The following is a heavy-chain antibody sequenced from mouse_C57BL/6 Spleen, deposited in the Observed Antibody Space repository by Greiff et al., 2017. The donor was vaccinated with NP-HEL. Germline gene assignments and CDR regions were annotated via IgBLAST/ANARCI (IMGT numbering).Heavy chain of an antibody. V-gene: IGHV7-3*01. CDR1: GFTFTDYY. J-gene: IGHJ2*01. D-gene: IGHD4-1*01. CDR3: ARYMLGRGYFDY. CDR2: IRNKANGYTT. Sequence: DVMLVESGGGLVQPGGSLSLSCAASGFTFTDYYMSWVRQPPGKALEWLGFIRNKANGYTTEYSASVKGRFTISRDNSQSILYLQMNALRAEDSATYYCARYMLGRGYFDYWGQGTTLTVSS.